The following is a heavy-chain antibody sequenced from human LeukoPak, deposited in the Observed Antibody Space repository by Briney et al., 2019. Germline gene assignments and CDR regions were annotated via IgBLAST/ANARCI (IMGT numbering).Heavy chain of an antibody. J-gene: IGHJ3*02. Sequence: PSETLSLTCTVSGGSIRSYYWSWIRQPPGKGLEWIGYIYYSGSTIYNPSLKSRVTMSVDTSKNQFSLKLISVTAADTAVYYCAREEGHSRGAFDIWGQGTMVTVSS. CDR1: GGSIRSYY. V-gene: IGHV4-59*01. CDR3: AREEGHSRGAFDI. D-gene: IGHD6-13*01. CDR2: IYYSGST.